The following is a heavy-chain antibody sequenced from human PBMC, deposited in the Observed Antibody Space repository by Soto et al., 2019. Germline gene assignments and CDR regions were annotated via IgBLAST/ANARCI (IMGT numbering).Heavy chain of an antibody. V-gene: IGHV1-18*01. CDR1: GYTFTSYG. J-gene: IGHJ6*02. Sequence: GASVKVSCKASGYTFTSYGISWVRQAPGQGLEWMGWISAYNGNTNYAQKLQGRVTMTTDTSTGTAYMELRSLRSDDTAVYYCARLRGGWLADYYYYYGMDVWGQGTTVTVSS. D-gene: IGHD6-19*01. CDR2: ISAYNGNT. CDR3: ARLRGGWLADYYYYYGMDV.